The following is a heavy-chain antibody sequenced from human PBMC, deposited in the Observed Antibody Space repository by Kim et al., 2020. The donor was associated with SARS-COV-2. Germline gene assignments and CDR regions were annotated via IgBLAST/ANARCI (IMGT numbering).Heavy chain of an antibody. CDR3: ARDQGYYYGSGSYYYGMDV. Sequence: GGSLRLSCAASGFTVSSNYMSWVRQAPGKGLEWVSVIYSGGSTYYADSVKGRFTISRDNSKNTLYLQMNSLRAEDTAVYYCARDQGYYYGSGSYYYGMDVWGQGTTVTVSS. CDR1: GFTVSSNY. CDR2: IYSGGST. J-gene: IGHJ6*02. D-gene: IGHD3-10*01. V-gene: IGHV3-66*01.